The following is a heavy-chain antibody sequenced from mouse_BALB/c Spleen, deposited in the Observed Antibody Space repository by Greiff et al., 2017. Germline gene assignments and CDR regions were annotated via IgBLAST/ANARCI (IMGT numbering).Heavy chain of an antibody. J-gene: IGHJ2*01. CDR1: GFNIKDTY. Sequence: EVKLMESGAELVKPGASVKLSCTASGFNIKDTYMHWVKQRPEQGLEWIGRIDPANGNTKYDTKFQGKATITADTSSNTAYLQLSSLTSEDTAVYYCARGGYYVYFDYWGQGTTLTVSS. CDR2: IDPANGNT. CDR3: ARGGYYVYFDY. V-gene: IGHV14-3*02. D-gene: IGHD2-3*01.